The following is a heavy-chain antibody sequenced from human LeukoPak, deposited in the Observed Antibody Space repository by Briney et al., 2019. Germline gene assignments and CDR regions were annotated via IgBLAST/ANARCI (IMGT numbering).Heavy chain of an antibody. Sequence: SETLSLTCTVSGGSISSGGYYWSWIRQHPGEGLEWIGYIYYSGSTYYNPSLKSRVTISVDTSKNQFSLKLSSVTAADTAVCYCARDSSSYGYYYFDYWGQGTLVTVSS. CDR3: ARDSSSYGYYYFDY. J-gene: IGHJ4*02. CDR1: GGSISSGGYY. V-gene: IGHV4-31*03. D-gene: IGHD5-18*01. CDR2: IYYSGST.